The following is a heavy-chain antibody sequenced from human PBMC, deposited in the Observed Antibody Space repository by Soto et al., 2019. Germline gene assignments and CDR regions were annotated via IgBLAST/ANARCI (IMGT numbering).Heavy chain of an antibody. D-gene: IGHD4-17*01. CDR2: IYYSGST. J-gene: IGHJ6*02. Sequence: QVQLQESGPGLVKPSETLSLTCTVSGSSVSSGSYYWSWIRQPPGKGLEWIGYIYYSGSTNYNPSLKSRVTISVDTSKNQFSLKLSSVTAADTAVYYCARGKHDYGDYVGMDVWGQGTTVTVSS. V-gene: IGHV4-61*01. CDR3: ARGKHDYGDYVGMDV. CDR1: GSSVSSGSYY.